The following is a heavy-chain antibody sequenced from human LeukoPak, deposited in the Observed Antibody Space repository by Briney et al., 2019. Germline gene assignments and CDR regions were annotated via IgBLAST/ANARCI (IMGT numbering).Heavy chain of an antibody. J-gene: IGHJ3*01. Sequence: PSETLSLTCTVSGYSISSGYHWGWIRPPPGKGLEWIGGIHHSGSTYYNPSLKSRVTISVDTSKNQFSLKLSSVTAADTAVYYCVRHGTRGAFDVWGQGTMVTVSS. CDR2: IHHSGST. D-gene: IGHD1-7*01. V-gene: IGHV4-38-2*02. CDR1: GYSISSGYH. CDR3: VRHGTRGAFDV.